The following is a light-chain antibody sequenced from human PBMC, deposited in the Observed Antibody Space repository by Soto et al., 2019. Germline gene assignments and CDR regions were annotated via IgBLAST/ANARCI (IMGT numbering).Light chain of an antibody. CDR3: FSYAGDSVYV. CDR2: EVT. V-gene: IGLV2-23*02. Sequence: QSALTQPASVSGSPRQSITISCTGTNSDVDSYNLVSWFQQHPGKAPKLVIYEVTKRPSGVSDRFSGSKSGNTASLTISGLQAEDEADYYCFSYAGDSVYVFGTGTKVTVL. CDR1: NSDVDSYNL. J-gene: IGLJ1*01.